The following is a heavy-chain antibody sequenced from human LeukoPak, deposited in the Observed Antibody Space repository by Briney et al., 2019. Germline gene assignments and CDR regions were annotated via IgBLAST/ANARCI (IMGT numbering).Heavy chain of an antibody. V-gene: IGHV3-30*18. Sequence: GGSLRLSCAASGFTFSSYGMHWVRQAPGKGLEGVAVISYDGSNKYYADSVKGRFTISRDNSKNTLYLQMNSLRAEDTAVYYCAKDTYYYDSSGYLDYWGQGTLVTVSS. CDR2: ISYDGSNK. D-gene: IGHD3-22*01. CDR3: AKDTYYYDSSGYLDY. J-gene: IGHJ4*02. CDR1: GFTFSSYG.